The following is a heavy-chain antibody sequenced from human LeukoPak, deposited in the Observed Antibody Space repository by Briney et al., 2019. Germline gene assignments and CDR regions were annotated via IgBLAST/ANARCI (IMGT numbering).Heavy chain of an antibody. J-gene: IGHJ4*02. CDR1: GFTFSSYE. CDR2: ISSSGSTI. V-gene: IGHV3-48*03. D-gene: IGHD2-15*01. CDR3: ARSEREVVAASDY. Sequence: GGSLRLSCAASGFTFSSYEMNWVRQAPGKGLEWVSYISSSGSTIYYANSVKGRFTISRDNAKNSLYLQMNSLRAEDTAVYYCARSEREVVAASDYWGQGTLVTVS.